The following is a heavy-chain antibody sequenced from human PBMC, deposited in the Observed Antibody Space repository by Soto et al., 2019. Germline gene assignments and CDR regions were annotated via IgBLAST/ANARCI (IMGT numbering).Heavy chain of an antibody. V-gene: IGHV3-23*01. J-gene: IGHJ6*02. CDR2: ISGTGGRT. CDR1: GFTFSSYV. CDR3: ASGGYWVYYGMDV. Sequence: PGGSLRLSCAASGFTFSSYVMSWVRQAPGKGLEWVSGISGTGGRTYYADSVKGRFTISRDNSADTLYLQMNSLRDEDTAVYYCASGGYWVYYGMDVWGQGTTGTVS. D-gene: IGHD3-22*01.